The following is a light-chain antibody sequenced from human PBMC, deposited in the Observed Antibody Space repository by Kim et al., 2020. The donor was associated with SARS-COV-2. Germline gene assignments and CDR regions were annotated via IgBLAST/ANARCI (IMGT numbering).Light chain of an antibody. J-gene: IGLJ2*01. CDR2: DVN. V-gene: IGLV2-14*04. CDR1: SSDVGAYNY. CDR3: SSYTSSTTVV. Sequence: GPSITISCTGTSSDVGAYNYVSWYQQNPGKAPKLMIYDVNKRPSGVSNRFSGSKSGNTASLTISGLQAEDEADYYCSSYTSSTTVVFGGGTQLTVL.